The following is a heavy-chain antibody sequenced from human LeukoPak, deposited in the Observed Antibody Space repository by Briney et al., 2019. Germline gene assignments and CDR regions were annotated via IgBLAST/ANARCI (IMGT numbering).Heavy chain of an antibody. V-gene: IGHV4-38-2*02. Sequence: SETLSLTCTVSGYSISNGYYWGWIRQPPGKGLEFIGSVYHGGNTYYKASLKSRVTISLDTAKNQFSLRLSSVTAADTAVYYCARSYSGSFLYWGQGSLVTVSS. CDR3: ARSYSGSFLY. D-gene: IGHD1-26*01. J-gene: IGHJ1*01. CDR1: GYSISNGYY. CDR2: VYHGGNT.